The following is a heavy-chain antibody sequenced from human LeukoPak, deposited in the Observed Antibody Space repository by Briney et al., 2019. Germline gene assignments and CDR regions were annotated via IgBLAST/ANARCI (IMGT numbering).Heavy chain of an antibody. CDR3: ARVLHDYYYGMDV. CDR1: GGSISSSSYY. Sequence: SETLSLTCTVSGGSISSSSYYWGWIRQPPGKGLEWIGSIYYSGSTYYNPSLKSRVTISVDTSKNQFSLKLSSVTAADTAVCYCARVLHDYYYGMDVWGQGTTVTVSS. D-gene: IGHD4-11*01. V-gene: IGHV4-39*07. J-gene: IGHJ6*02. CDR2: IYYSGST.